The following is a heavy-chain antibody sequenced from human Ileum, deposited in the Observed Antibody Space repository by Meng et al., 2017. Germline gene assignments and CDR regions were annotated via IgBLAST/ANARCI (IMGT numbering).Heavy chain of an antibody. V-gene: IGHV4-4*02. D-gene: IGHD4-23*01. CDR2: IYHSGLV. J-gene: IGHJ4*02. CDR1: GDSISTTNW. CDR3: AANSGKKMHS. Sequence: QLQASGPGLVKPSGTLSLTGAVSGDSISTTNWWNWVRQPPGEGLEWIGEIYHSGLVNYNLSLKSRVTLSIDKSKNQFSFKLISVTAADTGVYYCAANSGKKMHSWGQGTLVTVSS.